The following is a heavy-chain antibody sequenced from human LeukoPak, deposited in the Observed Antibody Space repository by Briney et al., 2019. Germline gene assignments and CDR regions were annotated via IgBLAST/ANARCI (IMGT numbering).Heavy chain of an antibody. CDR1: GFTFSSYA. V-gene: IGHV3-30-3*01. D-gene: IGHD6-19*01. Sequence: GGSLRLSCAASGFTFSSYAMHWARQAPGKGLEWVAVISYDGSNKYYADSVKGRFTISRDNSKNTLYLQMNSLRAEDTAVYYCAKGSRDSSGWYRDYWGQGTLVTVSS. CDR2: ISYDGSNK. J-gene: IGHJ4*02. CDR3: AKGSRDSSGWYRDY.